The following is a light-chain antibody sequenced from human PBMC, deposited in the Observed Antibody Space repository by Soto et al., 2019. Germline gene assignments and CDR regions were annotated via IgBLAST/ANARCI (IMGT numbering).Light chain of an antibody. CDR2: GAS. CDR3: QQYNNWPPRGFT. V-gene: IGKV3-15*01. CDR1: QSVSSN. J-gene: IGKJ3*01. Sequence: EIVMTQSPATLSVSPGERATLSCRASQSVSSNLAWYQQKPGQAPRLLIYGASTRATGIPARFSGSGSGTEFTLTISSLQSEDFAVYYCQQYNNWPPRGFTFGPGTEVDIK.